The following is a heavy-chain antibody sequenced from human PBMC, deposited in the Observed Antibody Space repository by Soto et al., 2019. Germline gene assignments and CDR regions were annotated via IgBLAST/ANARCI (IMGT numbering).Heavy chain of an antibody. Sequence: PGGSLRLSCAASGFNFNIYAMHWVRQAPGKGLEWVAVIWYDGSNKYYADSAKGRFTISRDNSKNTVDLQMNSLRVEDTAVYYCARAEGMIVVVSLFMDVWGQGTTVTVSS. CDR3: ARAEGMIVVVSLFMDV. D-gene: IGHD3-22*01. V-gene: IGHV3-33*01. J-gene: IGHJ6*02. CDR1: GFNFNIYA. CDR2: IWYDGSNK.